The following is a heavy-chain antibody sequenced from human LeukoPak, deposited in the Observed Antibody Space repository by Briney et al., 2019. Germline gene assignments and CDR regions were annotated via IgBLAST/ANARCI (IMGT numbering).Heavy chain of an antibody. D-gene: IGHD3-10*01. CDR3: AKVRRLLWFGEPGPDY. CDR1: GFTFSSYA. CDR2: ISGSGGST. J-gene: IGHJ4*02. V-gene: IGHV3-23*01. Sequence: GGSLRLSCAASGFTFSSYAMSWVRQAPGKGLEWGSAISGSGGSTYYADSVKGRFTISSDNSKNTLYLQMNSLRAEDTAVYYCAKVRRLLWFGEPGPDYWGQGTLVTVSS.